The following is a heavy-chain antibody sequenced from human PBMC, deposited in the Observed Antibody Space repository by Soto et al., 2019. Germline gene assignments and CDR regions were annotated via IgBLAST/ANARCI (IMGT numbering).Heavy chain of an antibody. Sequence: SETLSLTCTVSGGSISSYYWSWIRQPPGKGLEWIGYIYYSGSTNYNPSLKSRVTISVDTSKNQFSLKLSFVTAADTAVYYCARHDVVVVPAAMPDNYYYYYYMDVWGKGTTVTVSS. D-gene: IGHD2-2*01. CDR2: IYYSGST. V-gene: IGHV4-59*08. CDR3: ARHDVVVVPAAMPDNYYYYYYMDV. CDR1: GGSISSYY. J-gene: IGHJ6*03.